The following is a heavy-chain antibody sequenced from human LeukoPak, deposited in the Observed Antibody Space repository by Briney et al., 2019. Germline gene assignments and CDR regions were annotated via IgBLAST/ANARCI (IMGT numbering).Heavy chain of an antibody. CDR1: GFTFTNYA. CDR2: IGASGADT. Sequence: SGGSLRLSCAASGFTFTNYATTWVRQAPGKGLEWVSVIGASGADTYYSDSVKGRFTVSRDNSQNTLFLHMSSLRAEDTAVYFCARRPRDTSGYYLGAFHDWGQGTTVTVSS. J-gene: IGHJ3*01. V-gene: IGHV3-23*01. CDR3: ARRPRDTSGYYLGAFHD. D-gene: IGHD3-22*01.